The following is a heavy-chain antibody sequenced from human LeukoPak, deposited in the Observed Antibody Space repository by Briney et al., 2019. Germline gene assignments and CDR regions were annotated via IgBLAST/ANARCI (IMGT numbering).Heavy chain of an antibody. D-gene: IGHD3-22*01. CDR1: GGSFSGYY. Sequence: PSETLSLTCAVYGGSFSGYYWSWISQPPGKGLEWIGEINHSGSTNYNPSLKSRVTISVDTSKNQFSLKLSSVTAADTAVYYCAREEYYYDSSGLYLSWFDPWGQGTLVTVSS. V-gene: IGHV4-34*01. CDR2: INHSGST. J-gene: IGHJ5*02. CDR3: AREEYYYDSSGLYLSWFDP.